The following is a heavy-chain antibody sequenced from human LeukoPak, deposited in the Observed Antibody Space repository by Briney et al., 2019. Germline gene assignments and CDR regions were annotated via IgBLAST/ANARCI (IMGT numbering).Heavy chain of an antibody. V-gene: IGHV4-34*01. D-gene: IGHD6-13*01. J-gene: IGHJ6*03. CDR3: ARGRYSSSWYGDRGFYYNYMYV. CDR2: INHSGST. Sequence: PSETLSLTCAVYGGSFSGYYWSWIRQPPGKGLEWIGEINHSGSTNYNPSLKSRVTISVDTSKNQFSLKLSSVTAADTAVYYCARGRYSSSWYGDRGFYYNYMYVWGKGATWTVSS. CDR1: GGSFSGYY.